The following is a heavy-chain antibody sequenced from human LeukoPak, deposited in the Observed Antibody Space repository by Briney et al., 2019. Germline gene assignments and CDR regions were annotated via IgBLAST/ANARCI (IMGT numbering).Heavy chain of an antibody. J-gene: IGHJ4*02. V-gene: IGHV4-59*11. CDR3: SKAGTGFNIPGAY. D-gene: IGHD1-14*01. CDR2: IHYSGST. CDR1: GASISSHY. Sequence: KSSETLSLTCGVSGASISSHYWSWIRQPPGKGLEWIVDIHYSGSTNCNPSLKSRVTISLDTSKNPFSLKLTSVTAADTAVYYRSKAGTGFNIPGAYWGQGTLVTVSS.